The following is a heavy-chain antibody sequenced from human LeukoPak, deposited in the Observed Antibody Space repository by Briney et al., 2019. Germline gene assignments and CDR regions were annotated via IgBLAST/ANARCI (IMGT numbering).Heavy chain of an antibody. J-gene: IGHJ3*02. Sequence: GESLKISCKASGYSFTSYWISWVRQMPGKGLEWMGRIDPSDSYTNYSPSFQGHVTISADESISTAYLQWSSLKASDTAMYYCARIGRGLLWFGESTLDAFDIWGQGTMVTVSS. CDR1: GYSFTSYW. D-gene: IGHD3-10*01. CDR3: ARIGRGLLWFGESTLDAFDI. CDR2: IDPSDSYT. V-gene: IGHV5-10-1*01.